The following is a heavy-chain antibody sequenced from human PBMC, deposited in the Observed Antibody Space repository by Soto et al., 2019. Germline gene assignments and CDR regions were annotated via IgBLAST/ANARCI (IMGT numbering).Heavy chain of an antibody. J-gene: IGHJ4*02. CDR3: RNDPAEGYSDSSGYYEALDY. V-gene: IGHV3-30*18. CDR2: ISYDGSNK. CDR1: GFTFSSYG. D-gene: IGHD3-22*01. Sequence: GGSLRLSCAASGFTFSSYGMHWVRQAPGKGLEWVAVISYDGSNKYYADSVKGRFTISRDNSKNTLYLQMNSLRAEDTAVYYFRNDPAEGYSDSSGYYEALDYWGQGTLVTVSS.